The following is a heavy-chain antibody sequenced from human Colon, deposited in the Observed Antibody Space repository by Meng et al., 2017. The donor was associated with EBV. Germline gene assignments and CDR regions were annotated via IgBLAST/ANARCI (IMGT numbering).Heavy chain of an antibody. Sequence: QLGESGLGLVKPSETLSLTCTVSGGPISRTGTCGGWIRQPPGKGLEWIGSQCHADDTYYNPSLMGRVTISVDTSKNQVSLKLTSVTAADTSIYYCARHTFSGNPGGIDSWGQGILVTVSS. V-gene: IGHV4-39*01. D-gene: IGHD4-23*01. CDR3: ARHTFSGNPGGIDS. CDR1: GGPISRTGTC. J-gene: IGHJ4*02. CDR2: QCHADDT.